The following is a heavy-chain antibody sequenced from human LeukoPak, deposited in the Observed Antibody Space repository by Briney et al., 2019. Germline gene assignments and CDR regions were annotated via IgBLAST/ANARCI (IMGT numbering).Heavy chain of an antibody. V-gene: IGHV1-8*03. J-gene: IGHJ4*02. Sequence: ASVKVSCKASGYTFTSYDINWVRQATGQGLEWMGWMNPNSGNTGYAQKFQGRVTITRNTSISTAYMELSSLRSEDTAVYYCARGLQLAESSPFDYWGQGTLVTVSS. CDR1: GYTFTSYD. CDR2: MNPNSGNT. CDR3: ARGLQLAESSPFDY. D-gene: IGHD5-18*01.